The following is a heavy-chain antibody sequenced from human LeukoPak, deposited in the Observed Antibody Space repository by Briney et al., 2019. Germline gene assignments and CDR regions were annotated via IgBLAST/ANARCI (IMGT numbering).Heavy chain of an antibody. CDR2: ISYSGTT. Sequence: PSETLSLTCTVSSASITSSPYFWGWIRQSPGEGLECIGSISYSGTTYYNPSLKSRVTISVDTSKNQFSLKLNSVTAADTAVFYCAANSADYNTLGSSYKVWGQGTLVTVSS. V-gene: IGHV4-39*01. CDR3: AANSADYNTLGSSYKV. J-gene: IGHJ4*02. CDR1: SASITSSPYF. D-gene: IGHD3-10*01.